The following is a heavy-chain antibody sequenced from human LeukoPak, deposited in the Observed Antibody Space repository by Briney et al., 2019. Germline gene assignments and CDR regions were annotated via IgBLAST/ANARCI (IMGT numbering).Heavy chain of an antibody. CDR2: ISGSGGST. J-gene: IGHJ4*02. CDR3: AKAPYSSGWLPSSSAYFDY. CDR1: GFTFSSYA. V-gene: IGHV3-23*01. D-gene: IGHD6-19*01. Sequence: GGSLRLSCAASGFTFSSYAMSWVRQAPGKGLEWVSAISGSGGSTYYADSVKGRFTISRDNSKNTLYLQMNSLRAEDTAVYYCAKAPYSSGWLPSSSAYFDYWGQGTLVTVSS.